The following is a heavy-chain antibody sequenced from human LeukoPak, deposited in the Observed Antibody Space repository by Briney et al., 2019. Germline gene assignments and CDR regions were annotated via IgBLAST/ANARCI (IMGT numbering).Heavy chain of an antibody. CDR2: IYYSGST. V-gene: IGHV4-39*01. CDR1: GGSISSSSYS. D-gene: IGHD3-10*01. Sequence: SETLSLTCTVSGGSISSSSYSWGWIRQPPGKGLEGIGSIYYSGSTYYNPSLKSRVTISVDTSKNQFSLKLSSVTAADTAVYYCARSRLVNRSGSILNWFDPWGQGTLVTVSS. CDR3: ARSRLVNRSGSILNWFDP. J-gene: IGHJ5*02.